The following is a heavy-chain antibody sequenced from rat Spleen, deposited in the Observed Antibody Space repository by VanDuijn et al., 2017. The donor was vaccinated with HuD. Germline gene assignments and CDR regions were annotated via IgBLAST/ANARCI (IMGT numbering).Heavy chain of an antibody. CDR3: ATDRYYGYTYAMDA. J-gene: IGHJ4*01. CDR2: ISPSGGST. D-gene: IGHD1-9*01. Sequence: EVQLVESGGGLVQPGRSLKLSCAASGFTFSNYGMHWIRQAPTKGLEWVASISPSGGSTYYRDSVKGRFTISRDNAKSTLYLQMDSLRSEDTATYYCATDRYYGYTYAMDAWGQGASVTVSS. CDR1: GFTFSNYG. V-gene: IGHV5-19*01.